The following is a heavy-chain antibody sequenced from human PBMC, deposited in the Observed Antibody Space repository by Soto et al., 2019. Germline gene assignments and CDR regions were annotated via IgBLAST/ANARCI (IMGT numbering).Heavy chain of an antibody. J-gene: IGHJ3*02. Sequence: PGGSLRLSCAASGFTFSSYSMNWVRQAPGKGLEWVSSISSSSSYIYYADSVKGRFTISRDNAKNSLYLQMNSLRAEDTAVYYCARDRRPAAMSVYDAFDIWGQGTMVTVSS. CDR3: ARDRRPAAMSVYDAFDI. CDR2: ISSSSSYI. D-gene: IGHD2-2*01. CDR1: GFTFSSYS. V-gene: IGHV3-21*01.